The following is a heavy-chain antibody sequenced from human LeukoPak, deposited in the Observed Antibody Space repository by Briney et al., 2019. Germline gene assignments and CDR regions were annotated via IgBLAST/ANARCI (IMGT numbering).Heavy chain of an antibody. J-gene: IGHJ4*02. CDR3: ARHDYGDYPFDY. V-gene: IGHV4-59*08. CDR1: GGSISDYY. CDR2: IYYSGST. Sequence: SETLSLTCTVSGGSISDYYWSWIRKPPGKGLEWIGYIYYSGSTYYNPSLKSRVTISVDTSKNQFSLKLSSVTAADTAVYYCARHDYGDYPFDYWGQGTLVTVSS. D-gene: IGHD4-17*01.